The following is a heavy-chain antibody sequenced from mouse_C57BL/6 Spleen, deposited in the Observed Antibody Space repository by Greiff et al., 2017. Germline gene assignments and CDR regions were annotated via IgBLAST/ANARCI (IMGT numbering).Heavy chain of an antibody. CDR3: ARSSLYYYGSSHFDY. CDR2: IYPGDGDT. V-gene: IGHV1-80*01. J-gene: IGHJ2*01. D-gene: IGHD1-1*01. CDR1: GYAFSSYW. Sequence: VMLVESGAELVKPGASVKISCKASGYAFSSYWMNWVKQRPGKGLEWIGQIYPGDGDTTYNGKFKGKATLTADKSSSTAYMQLSSLTSEDSAVYFCARSSLYYYGSSHFDYWGQGTTLTVSS.